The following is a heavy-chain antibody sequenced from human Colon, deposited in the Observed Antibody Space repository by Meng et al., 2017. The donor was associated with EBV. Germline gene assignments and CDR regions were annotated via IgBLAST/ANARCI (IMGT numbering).Heavy chain of an antibody. CDR1: GGSLSGYY. CDR3: ARTFGYCSNNNCPRTLGY. D-gene: IGHD2-2*03. CDR2: INHSGSA. J-gene: IGHJ4*02. V-gene: IGHV4-34*02. Sequence: QVQQQQWAAGLLNPSETLSLTCGVSGGSLSGYYWSWIRHFPGRTLEFIGDINHSGSANYNPSLRSRVTISVDTSKNQIFLNLHSVTAADTAVYHCARTFGYCSNNNCPRTLGYWGQGTLVTVSS.